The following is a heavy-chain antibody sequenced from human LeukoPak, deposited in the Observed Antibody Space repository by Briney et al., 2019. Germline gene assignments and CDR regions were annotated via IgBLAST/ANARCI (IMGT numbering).Heavy chain of an antibody. CDR3: ARVGDCSGGTCYYHYYMDV. D-gene: IGHD2-15*01. CDR2: IHHSGYT. CDR1: GDSISSYY. Sequence: SETLSLTCTVSGDSISSYYWTWIRQPPGKGLEWIGYIHHSGYTNYNPSLKSRVTISVDTSKNQFSLSLISVTAADTAVYYCARVGDCSGGTCYYHYYMDVWGKGTTVTVSS. J-gene: IGHJ6*03. V-gene: IGHV4-59*01.